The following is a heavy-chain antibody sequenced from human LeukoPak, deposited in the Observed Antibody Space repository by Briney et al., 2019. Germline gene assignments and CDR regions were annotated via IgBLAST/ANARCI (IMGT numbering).Heavy chain of an antibody. CDR1: GFAFSSYW. CDR2: IKQDGSEK. J-gene: IGHJ6*03. Sequence: QPGGSLRLSCAASGFAFSSYWMSWVRQAPGKGLEWVANIKQDGSEKYYVDSVKGRFTISRDNAKNSLYLQMNSLRAEDTAVYYCAREATGHIVVVTAIYYYYYYMDVWGKGTTVTVSS. V-gene: IGHV3-7*01. CDR3: AREATGHIVVVTAIYYYYYYMDV. D-gene: IGHD2-21*02.